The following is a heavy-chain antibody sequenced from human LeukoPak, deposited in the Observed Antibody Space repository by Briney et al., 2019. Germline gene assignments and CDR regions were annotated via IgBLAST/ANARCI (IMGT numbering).Heavy chain of an antibody. Sequence: SQTLSLTCAVSGGSISSGGYSWSWIRQPPGKGLEWIGYIYHSGSTYYNPSLKSRVTISVDRSKNQFSLKLGSVTAADTAVYYCARDRGDHGMDVWGQGTTVTVSS. CDR2: IYHSGST. J-gene: IGHJ6*02. CDR1: GGSISSGGYS. D-gene: IGHD3-10*01. CDR3: ARDRGDHGMDV. V-gene: IGHV4-30-2*01.